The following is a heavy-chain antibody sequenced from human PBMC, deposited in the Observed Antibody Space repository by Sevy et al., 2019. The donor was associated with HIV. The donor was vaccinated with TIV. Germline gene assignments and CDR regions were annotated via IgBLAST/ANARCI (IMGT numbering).Heavy chain of an antibody. CDR1: GFSFSSYW. J-gene: IGHJ4*01. CDR3: AMLHDTNGQDY. CDR2: IKEDGTEK. V-gene: IGHV3-7*01. D-gene: IGHD2-8*01. Sequence: GGSLRLSCVASGFSFSSYWMYWVRQAPGKGLEWVANIKEDGTEKHYVDSVKGRFAISRDNAKNSLYLEMNSLRGEDTAVYYCAMLHDTNGQDYWGHGTQVTVSS.